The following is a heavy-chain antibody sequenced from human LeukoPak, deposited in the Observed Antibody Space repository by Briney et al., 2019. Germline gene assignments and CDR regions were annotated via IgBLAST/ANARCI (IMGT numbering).Heavy chain of an antibody. CDR3: LRVPY. CDR2: ISGDGSDT. Sequence: GGSLRLSCAVSGFTFSSYYMLWVRQVPGEGLVWTSRISGDGSDTNYADSVKGRFTISRDNAKNTLYLQMNSLRAEDTAVYYCLRVPYWGQGALVTVSS. J-gene: IGHJ4*02. V-gene: IGHV3-74*01. CDR1: GFTFSSYY.